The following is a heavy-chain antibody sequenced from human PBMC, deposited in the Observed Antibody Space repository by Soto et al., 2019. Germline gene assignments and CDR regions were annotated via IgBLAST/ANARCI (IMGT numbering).Heavy chain of an antibody. Sequence: GGSLRLSCAASGFTVNSHAMSWVRQAPGKGLEWVASISGSGDGTYYGDSVKGRFTISRDSSSSTLYLQMNNLRGEDTAVYFCTKSRRGILMVYGFGGMDVWGQGSTVTVSS. CDR3: TKSRRGILMVYGFGGMDV. J-gene: IGHJ6*02. CDR2: ISGSGDGT. D-gene: IGHD2-8*01. CDR1: GFTVNSHA. V-gene: IGHV3-23*01.